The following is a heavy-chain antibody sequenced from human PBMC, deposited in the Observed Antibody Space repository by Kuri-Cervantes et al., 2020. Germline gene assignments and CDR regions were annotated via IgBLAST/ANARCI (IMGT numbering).Heavy chain of an antibody. CDR2: SDPEHAEA. V-gene: IGHV1-24*01. D-gene: IGHD3-9*01. J-gene: IGHJ4*02. CDR3: ARGNYDIVTGYYTLDY. CDR1: EFDFTEVA. Sequence: ASVKVSCKVYEFDFTEVAINWVRQAPGKGLEWMGSSDPEHAEAIYAQKFQGRVTMTTDTSTGIAFMEMRSLRSEDTAVYYCARGNYDIVTGYYTLDYWGQGTLVTVSS.